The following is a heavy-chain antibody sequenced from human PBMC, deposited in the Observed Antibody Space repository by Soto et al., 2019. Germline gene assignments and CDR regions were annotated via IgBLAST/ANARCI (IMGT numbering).Heavy chain of an antibody. D-gene: IGHD6-19*01. CDR3: ARDPEQRPIGY. V-gene: IGHV3-74*01. Sequence: EVQLVESGGGLVQPGRSLRLSCAASGFTLSDYWMHWVRQVPGKGLLWVSRISVDGGSTTYANSVRGRFTNSRDNAKNSLYLQMDTLRAEDTAIYYCARDPEQRPIGYWGQESLVTVSS. CDR1: GFTLSDYW. J-gene: IGHJ4*02. CDR2: ISVDGGST.